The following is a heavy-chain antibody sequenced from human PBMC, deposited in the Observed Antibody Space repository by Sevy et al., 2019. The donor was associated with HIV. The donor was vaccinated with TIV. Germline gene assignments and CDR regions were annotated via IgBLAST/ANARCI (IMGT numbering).Heavy chain of an antibody. CDR3: ARGGGEVPAATSFDY. J-gene: IGHJ4*02. D-gene: IGHD2-2*01. CDR2: IYYSGST. CDR1: GGSISSYY. Sequence: SETLSLTCTVSGGSISSYYWSWIRQPPGKGLEWIGYIYYSGSTNYNPSLKSRFTISVDTSKNQFSLKLSSVTAADTAVYYCARGGGEVPAATSFDYWGQGTLVTVSS. V-gene: IGHV4-59*01.